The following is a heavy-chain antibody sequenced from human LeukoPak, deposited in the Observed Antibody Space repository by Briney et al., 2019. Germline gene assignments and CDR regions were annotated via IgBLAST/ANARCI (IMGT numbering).Heavy chain of an antibody. CDR2: IYISGST. D-gene: IGHD1-26*01. J-gene: IGHJ4*02. CDR3: ARTTRGGGSYYFGY. Sequence: SETLSLTCTVSGGSISSYYWSWIRQPAGKGLEWIGRIYISGSTNYNPSLKSRVIISVDTSKNQFSLKLSSVTAADTAVYYCARTTRGGGSYYFGYWGQGTLVTVSS. CDR1: GGSISSYY. V-gene: IGHV4-4*07.